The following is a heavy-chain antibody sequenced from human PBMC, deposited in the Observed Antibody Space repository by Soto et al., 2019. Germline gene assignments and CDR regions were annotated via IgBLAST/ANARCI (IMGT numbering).Heavy chain of an antibody. CDR3: ARDYDSSGYPRYYFDY. V-gene: IGHV3-33*01. CDR2: IWYDGSNK. CDR1: GFTFSSYG. Sequence: LRLSCAASGFTFSSYGMHWVRQAPGKGLEWVAVIWYDGSNKYYADSVKGRFTISRDNSKNTLYLQMNSLRAEDTAVYYCARDYDSSGYPRYYFDYWGQGTLVTVSS. J-gene: IGHJ4*02. D-gene: IGHD3-22*01.